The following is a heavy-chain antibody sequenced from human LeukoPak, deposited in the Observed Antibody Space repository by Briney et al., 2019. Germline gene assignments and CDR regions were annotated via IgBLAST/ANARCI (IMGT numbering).Heavy chain of an antibody. CDR2: VSGYNGNT. CDR1: GYTFTSYD. V-gene: IGHV1-18*01. D-gene: IGHD2-21*01. Sequence: ASVKVSCKASGYTFTSYDINWVRQAPAQGLEWMGWVSGYNGNTNYAQKSEGRVAMTTDTSSSTAYMELRSLRSDDTAIYYCARGDWFDPWGQGTLVTVSS. J-gene: IGHJ5*02. CDR3: ARGDWFDP.